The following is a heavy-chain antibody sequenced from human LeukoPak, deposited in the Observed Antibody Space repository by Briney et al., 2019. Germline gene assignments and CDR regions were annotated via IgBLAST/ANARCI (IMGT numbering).Heavy chain of an antibody. V-gene: IGHV4-59*08. J-gene: IGHJ5*02. CDR1: GGSISSYY. CDR3: ARRVAAADYNWFDP. D-gene: IGHD6-13*01. CDR2: IYYSGSS. Sequence: SETLSLTCTVSGGSISSYYWSWIRQPPGKGLEWIVYIYYSGSSNYNPSLKRRVTISVDTSKNQFSQKLSSVTAANTAVYYCARRVAAADYNWFDPWGQGTLVTVSS.